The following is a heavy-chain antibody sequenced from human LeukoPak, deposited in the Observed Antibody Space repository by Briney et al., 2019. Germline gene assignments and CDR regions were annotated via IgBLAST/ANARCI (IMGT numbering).Heavy chain of an antibody. CDR2: LSGSGGNT. D-gene: IGHD3-10*01. V-gene: IGHV3-23*01. Sequence: PGRSLRLSCAASGFTFSSHAMSWVRQAPGKGLEWVSGLSGSGGNTHYADSVKGRFTISRDNSKNTLYLQMNSLRAEDTAVYYCAKGEGYYGSGSHFDYWGQGTLVTVSS. CDR1: GFTFSSHA. J-gene: IGHJ4*02. CDR3: AKGEGYYGSGSHFDY.